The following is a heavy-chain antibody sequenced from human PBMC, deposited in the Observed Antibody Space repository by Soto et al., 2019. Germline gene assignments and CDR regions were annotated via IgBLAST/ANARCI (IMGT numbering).Heavy chain of an antibody. CDR3: AIDFRDSCGGPSCLYFDF. D-gene: IGHD2-21*01. CDR2: ISANSGDT. J-gene: IGHJ4*02. CDR1: GYTFSSYG. V-gene: IGHV1-18*01. Sequence: QVQLVQSGAEVKEPGASVRVSCKASGYTFSSYGFSWVRQARGQGLEWVAWISANSGDTNSAQKFQGRVTLTTDTSTSTAYMDLRSLTSDDTAIYYCAIDFRDSCGGPSCLYFDFWGQGTLVTVSS.